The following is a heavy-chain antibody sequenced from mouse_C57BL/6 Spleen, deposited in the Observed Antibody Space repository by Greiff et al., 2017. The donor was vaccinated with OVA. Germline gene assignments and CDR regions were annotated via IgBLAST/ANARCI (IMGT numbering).Heavy chain of an antibody. V-gene: IGHV1-69*01. J-gene: IGHJ2*01. CDR3: ARGRVAGDY. CDR1: GYTFTSYW. CDR2: IDPSYSYT. D-gene: IGHD1-1*01. Sequence: VQLQQPGAELVMPGASVKLSCKASGYTFTSYWMHWVKQRPGQGLEWIGEIDPSYSYTNYNQKFKGKSTLTVHKSSSTAYMQLSSLTSEDSAVYYCARGRVAGDYWGQGTTLTVSS.